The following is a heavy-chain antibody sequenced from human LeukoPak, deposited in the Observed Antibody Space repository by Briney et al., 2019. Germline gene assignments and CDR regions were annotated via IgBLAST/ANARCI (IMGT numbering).Heavy chain of an antibody. D-gene: IGHD2-2*01. CDR1: GGSISSGDYY. V-gene: IGHV4-30-4*01. CDR2: IYYSGST. J-gene: IGHJ4*02. CDR3: ASEGYCSSTSCPLDY. Sequence: PSQTLSLTCTVSGGSISSGDYYWSWLRQPPGTGLEWIGYIYYSGSTYYNPSLKSRVTISVDTSKNQFSLKLSSVTAADTAVYYCASEGYCSSTSCPLDYWGQGTLVTVSS.